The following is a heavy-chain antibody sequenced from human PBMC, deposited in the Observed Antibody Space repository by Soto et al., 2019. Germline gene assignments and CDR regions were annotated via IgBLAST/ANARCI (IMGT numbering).Heavy chain of an antibody. Sequence: EVQLVESGGVVVQPGESLRLSCAASGFTFDDYSMHWVRQAPGKGLEWVSLISWAGRSTYYADSVKGRFTVSRDNSKNSLYLQRNSLTTEDTAFYYCGKDGAITAYTYLDYWGQGALVTVSS. J-gene: IGHJ4*02. CDR1: GFTFDDYS. V-gene: IGHV3-43*01. D-gene: IGHD1-26*01. CDR3: GKDGAITAYTYLDY. CDR2: ISWAGRST.